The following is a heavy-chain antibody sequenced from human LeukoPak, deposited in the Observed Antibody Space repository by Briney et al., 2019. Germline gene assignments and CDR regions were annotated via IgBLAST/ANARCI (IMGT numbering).Heavy chain of an antibody. CDR1: GFTFSSYA. CDR3: AKDRGWNYQTSDY. D-gene: IGHD1-7*01. V-gene: IGHV3-23*01. CDR2: ISGSGGST. J-gene: IGHJ4*02. Sequence: GGSLRLSCAASGFTFSSYAMNWVRQAPGKGLEWVSAISGSGGSTYYADSVKGRFTISRDNSKNTLYLQMNSLRAEDTAVYYCAKDRGWNYQTSDYWGQGTLVTVSS.